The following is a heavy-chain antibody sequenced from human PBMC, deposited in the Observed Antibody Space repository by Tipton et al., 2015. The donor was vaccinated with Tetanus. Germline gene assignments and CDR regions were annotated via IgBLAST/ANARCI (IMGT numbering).Heavy chain of an antibody. CDR2: IYFSGST. D-gene: IGHD6-6*01. J-gene: IGHJ4*02. CDR3: ARDQARGARGWNYFDS. V-gene: IGHV4-31*03. CDR1: GGSLSRGGYY. Sequence: LSLTCTVSGGSLSRGGYYWTWIRQNPGKGLEWIGDIYFSGSTYYNPSLKSRVTISVDTSKNQFSLRLNSVTAADPAVYYCARDQARGARGWNYFDSWGQGTLVSVSS.